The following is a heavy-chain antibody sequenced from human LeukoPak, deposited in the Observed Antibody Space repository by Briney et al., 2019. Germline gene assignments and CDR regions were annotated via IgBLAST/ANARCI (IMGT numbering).Heavy chain of an antibody. CDR1: GGSISSFS. CDR3: ARKGLRPLEWLSEYFFDY. Sequence: SETLSLTCTVSGGSISSFSWSWIRQSAGKGLEWIGRIFPSGNTNYNPSLKSRVTISVDTSKNQFTLKVRSVTAADTGVYFCARKGLRPLEWLSEYFFDYWGQGTLVSVAS. CDR2: IFPSGNT. J-gene: IGHJ4*02. V-gene: IGHV4-4*07. D-gene: IGHD3-3*01.